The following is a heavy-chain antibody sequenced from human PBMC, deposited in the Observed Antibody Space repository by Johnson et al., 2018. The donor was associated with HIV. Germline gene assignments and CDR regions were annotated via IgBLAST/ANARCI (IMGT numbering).Heavy chain of an antibody. Sequence: VQLVESGGGLVKPGGSLRLSCVASGFTFSDYYMSWVRQAPGKGLEWVSYISSSGTTVYSADSVKGRFSISRDNAKHSLYLQMNSLRAEDTAVYYCARDRGYWDAFDIWGQGTMVTVSS. CDR2: ISSSGTTV. CDR3: ARDRGYWDAFDI. J-gene: IGHJ3*02. CDR1: GFTFSDYY. D-gene: IGHD3-22*01. V-gene: IGHV3-11*04.